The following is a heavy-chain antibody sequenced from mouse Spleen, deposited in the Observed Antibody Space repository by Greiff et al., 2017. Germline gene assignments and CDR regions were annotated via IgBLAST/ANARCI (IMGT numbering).Heavy chain of an antibody. Sequence: EVQLVESGGGLVKPGGSLKLSCAASGFTFSSYAMSWVRQTPEKRLEWVATISSGGSYTYYPDSVKGRFTISRDNAKNTLYLQMSSLRSEDTAMYYCARQYYGSSYVRFAYWGQGTLVTVSA. CDR1: GFTFSSYA. CDR2: ISSGGSYT. D-gene: IGHD1-1*01. V-gene: IGHV5-9-3*01. J-gene: IGHJ3*01. CDR3: ARQYYGSSYVRFAY.